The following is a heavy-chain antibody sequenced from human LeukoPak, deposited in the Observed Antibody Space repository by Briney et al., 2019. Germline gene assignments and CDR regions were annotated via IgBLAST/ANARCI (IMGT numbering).Heavy chain of an antibody. V-gene: IGHV3-74*01. J-gene: IGHJ6*02. CDR3: ARGPQRGAAANYYGMDV. D-gene: IGHD2-2*01. CDR2: INSDASST. CDR1: GFTLSNYW. Sequence: GGSLRLSCAASGFTLSNYWMHWVRQAPGKGLVWVARINSDASSTSYADSVKGRFTISRDNAKSTLYLQMNSLRSEDRAVYYCARGPQRGAAANYYGMDVWGQGTMVTVSS.